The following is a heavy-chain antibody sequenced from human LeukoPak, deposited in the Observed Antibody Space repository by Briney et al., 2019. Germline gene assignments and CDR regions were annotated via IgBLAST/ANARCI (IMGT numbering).Heavy chain of an antibody. V-gene: IGHV5-51*01. J-gene: IGHJ5*02. CDR3: ARRSYYDFWSGYYKDNWFDP. D-gene: IGHD3-3*01. Sequence: GESLKISCKGSGYSFTSYWIGWVRQMPGKGLEWMGIIYPGDSDTRYSPSFQGQVTISADKSISTAYLQWSSLKASDTAMYYCARRSYYDFWSGYYKDNWFDPWGQGTLVTVSS. CDR2: IYPGDSDT. CDR1: GYSFTSYW.